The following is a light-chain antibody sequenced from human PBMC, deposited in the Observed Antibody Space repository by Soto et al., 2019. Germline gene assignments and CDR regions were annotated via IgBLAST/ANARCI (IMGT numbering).Light chain of an antibody. CDR3: QQYGSSQYT. J-gene: IGKJ2*01. CDR1: QSVNNNY. V-gene: IGKV3-20*01. CDR2: GAS. Sequence: EIVLTQSPGTLSLSPGERATLSCRASQSVNNNYLAWYQQKPGQAPRLLIYGASSRATGIPDRFSGSGSGTDFTLTISRLEPEDFAVEYCQQYGSSQYTFGQGTKLEIK.